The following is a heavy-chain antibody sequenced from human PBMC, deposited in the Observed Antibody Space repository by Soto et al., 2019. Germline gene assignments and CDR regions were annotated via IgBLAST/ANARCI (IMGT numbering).Heavy chain of an antibody. CDR2: ISAYNGNT. V-gene: IGHV1-18*01. D-gene: IGHD2-15*01. J-gene: IGHJ3*02. CDR3: ARAVVAATLTNSDFDI. CDR1: GYTFTSYG. Sequence: GASVKVSCKASGYTFTSYGISWGRQAPGQGLEWMGWISAYNGNTNYAQKLQGRVTMTTDTSTSTAYMELRSLRSDDTAVYYCARAVVAATLTNSDFDIWGQGTMVTVSS.